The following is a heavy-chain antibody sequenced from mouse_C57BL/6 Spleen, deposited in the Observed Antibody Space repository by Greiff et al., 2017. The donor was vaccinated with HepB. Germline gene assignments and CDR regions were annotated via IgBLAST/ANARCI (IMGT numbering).Heavy chain of an antibody. CDR1: GYTFTSYW. D-gene: IGHD1-1*01. CDR2: IHPNSGST. V-gene: IGHV1-64*01. CDR3: ARWGFITTVVDWFAY. Sequence: QVQLQQPGAELVKPGASVKLSCKASGYTFTSYWMHWVKQRPGQGLEWIGMIHPNSGSTNYNEKFKSKATLTVDKSSSTAYMQLSSLTSEDSAVYYCARWGFITTVVDWFAYWGQGTLVTVSA. J-gene: IGHJ3*01.